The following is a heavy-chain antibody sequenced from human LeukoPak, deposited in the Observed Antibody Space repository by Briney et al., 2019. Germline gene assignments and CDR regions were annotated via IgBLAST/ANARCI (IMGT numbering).Heavy chain of an antibody. J-gene: IGHJ3*02. CDR1: GFTFRYYA. Sequence: SGGSLRLSCAASGFTFRYYAMSWVRQAPGKGLEWVSSISVGGSSTYYSDSVKGRFTISRDNSKNTLYLQMNSLRAEDTAVYYCAWQQVVRAAFDIWGQGTMVTVSS. CDR2: ISVGGSST. CDR3: AWQQVVRAAFDI. D-gene: IGHD6-13*01. V-gene: IGHV3-23*01.